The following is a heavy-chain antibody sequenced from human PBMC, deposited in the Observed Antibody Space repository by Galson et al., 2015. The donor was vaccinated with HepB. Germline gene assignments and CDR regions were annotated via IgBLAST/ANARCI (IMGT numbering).Heavy chain of an antibody. CDR3: AREFHPDYYYYAMDV. V-gene: IGHV3-7*01. CDR1: GFTFSTYR. J-gene: IGHJ6*02. Sequence: SLRLSCAASGFTFSTYRMTWVRQAPGKGLEWVANIKQDGSDKYYVDSVKGRFTISRDNAKNALFLQMNSLRVEDTAVYFCAREFHPDYYYYAMDVWGQATAVTVSS. CDR2: IKQDGSDK.